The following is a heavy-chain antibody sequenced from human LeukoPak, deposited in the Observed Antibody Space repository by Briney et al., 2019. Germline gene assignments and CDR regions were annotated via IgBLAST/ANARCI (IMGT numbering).Heavy chain of an antibody. CDR1: GYTFTSYD. CDR3: ASPSYCSSTSCYTSFDY. Sequence: ASVKVSCKASGYTFTSYDINWVRQATGQGLEWMGWMNPNSGNTGYAQKFQGRVTITRNTSISTAYMELSSLRSEDTAVYYCASPSYCSSTSCYTSFDYWGQGTLVTVSS. D-gene: IGHD2-2*02. CDR2: MNPNSGNT. V-gene: IGHV1-8*03. J-gene: IGHJ4*02.